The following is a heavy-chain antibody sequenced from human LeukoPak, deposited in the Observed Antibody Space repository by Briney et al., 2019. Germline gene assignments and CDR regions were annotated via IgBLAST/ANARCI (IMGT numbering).Heavy chain of an antibody. V-gene: IGHV3-23*01. J-gene: IGHJ4*02. Sequence: GGSLRLSCAASGFTFSSSAMSWVRQVPGKGLEWVSGISASGGSTYYADSVKGRFTISRDNSKNTLYLQMNSLRPEDTAVYYCARSPQDGYNYGDYWGQGTLVTVSS. CDR2: ISASGGST. CDR1: GFTFSSSA. D-gene: IGHD5-24*01. CDR3: ARSPQDGYNYGDY.